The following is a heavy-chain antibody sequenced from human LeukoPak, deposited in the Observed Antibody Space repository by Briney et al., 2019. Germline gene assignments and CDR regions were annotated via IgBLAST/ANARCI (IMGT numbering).Heavy chain of an antibody. V-gene: IGHV3-15*05. D-gene: IGHD5-18*01. J-gene: IGHJ4*02. CDR1: GFTLSNAW. CDR2: IKSKTNGETR. CDR3: ARVEGYSYGYTRNFDY. Sequence: GGSLRLSCAASGFTLSNAWMNWVRQAPGKGLEWVGLIKSKTNGETRDYAAPVKGRFTISRDDSDNTLYLQMNSLRAEDTALYYCARVEGYSYGYTRNFDYWGQGTLVTVSS.